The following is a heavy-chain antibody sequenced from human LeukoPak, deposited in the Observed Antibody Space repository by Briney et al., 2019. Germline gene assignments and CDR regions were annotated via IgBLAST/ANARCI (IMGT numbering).Heavy chain of an antibody. V-gene: IGHV1-8*01. CDR1: GYTFTSYD. CDR3: ARGRPLAGCESASCPDY. D-gene: IGHD2-2*01. Sequence: ASVKVSCKASGYTFTSYDVTWVRQGTRQGLEWVGWMNPNTGNTGYAQKFQGRVTMSRNTSISTAYMELSSLRYEDTAVYYCARGRPLAGCESASCPDYWGQGTLVTVSS. J-gene: IGHJ4*02. CDR2: MNPNTGNT.